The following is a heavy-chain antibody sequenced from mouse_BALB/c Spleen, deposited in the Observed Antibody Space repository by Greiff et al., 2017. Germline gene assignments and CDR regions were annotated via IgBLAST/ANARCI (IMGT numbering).Heavy chain of an antibody. CDR2: ISYSGST. D-gene: IGHD2-2*01. CDR1: GYSITSDYA. Sequence: EVKLQESGPGLVKPSQSLSLTCTVTGYSITSDYAWNWIRQFPGNKLEWMGYISYSGSTSYNPSLKSRISITRDTSKNQFFLQLNSVTTEDTATYYCARLDGYGPYWGQGTLVTVSA. CDR3: ARLDGYGPY. J-gene: IGHJ3*01. V-gene: IGHV3-2*02.